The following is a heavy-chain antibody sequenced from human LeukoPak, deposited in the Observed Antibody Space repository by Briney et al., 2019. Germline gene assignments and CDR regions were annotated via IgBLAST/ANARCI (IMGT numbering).Heavy chain of an antibody. D-gene: IGHD6-19*01. CDR2: IYHSGSS. Sequence: SETLSLTCSVSGYSICSGYYWGWIRQPPGKGLEWIGCIYHSGSSDYNQSLKSRVTISVDTSKNQCSLKRCSVTAADTAVYYCARVASSGQKLFDYWDQGTLVTVSS. CDR1: GYSICSGYY. CDR3: ARVASSGQKLFDY. J-gene: IGHJ4*02. V-gene: IGHV4-38-2*02.